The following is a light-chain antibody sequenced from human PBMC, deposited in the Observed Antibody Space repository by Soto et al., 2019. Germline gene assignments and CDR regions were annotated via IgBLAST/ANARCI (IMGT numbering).Light chain of an antibody. V-gene: IGKV3-11*01. CDR3: QQRGNWPPTWT. J-gene: IGKJ1*01. Sequence: EIVLTQSPDTLSLFPGERATLSCRASQNVGNYLAWYQEKPGQAPRLLIYDASIRATGIPARFSGSGSGTDFTLTISSLEPEDFGVYYCQQRGNWPPTWTFGQGTKVDIK. CDR1: QNVGNY. CDR2: DAS.